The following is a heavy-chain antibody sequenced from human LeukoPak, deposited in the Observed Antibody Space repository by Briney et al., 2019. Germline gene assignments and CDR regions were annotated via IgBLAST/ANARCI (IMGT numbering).Heavy chain of an antibody. CDR1: GGSISGYY. CDR2: IYYSGST. V-gene: IGHV4-59*12. Sequence: SETLSLTCSVSGGSISGYYWSWIRQPPGQGLEWIGYIYYSGSTNYNPSLKSRVIISRDTSKNQFSLNLSSVTAADTAVYYCARETEYSGYFDCWGQGTLVTVSS. CDR3: ARETEYSGYFDC. D-gene: IGHD5-12*01. J-gene: IGHJ4*02.